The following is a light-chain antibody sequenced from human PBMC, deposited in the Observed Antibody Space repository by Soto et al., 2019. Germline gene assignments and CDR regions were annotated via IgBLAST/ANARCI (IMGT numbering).Light chain of an antibody. CDR2: DAS. Sequence: DIQMTQSPSTLSASVGDRVTITCRASQSINNWLAWYQQKPGKAPRLLLHDASNLESGVPSTFSGSGSGTEFTLTISSLQPDGFATFYCQQYDSFPYTFGQGTKLEIK. CDR3: QQYDSFPYT. J-gene: IGKJ2*01. V-gene: IGKV1-5*01. CDR1: QSINNW.